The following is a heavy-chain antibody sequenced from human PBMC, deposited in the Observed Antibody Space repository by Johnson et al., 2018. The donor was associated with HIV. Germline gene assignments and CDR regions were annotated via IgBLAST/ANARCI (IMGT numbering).Heavy chain of an antibody. J-gene: IGHJ3*02. CDR3: AKVKLELRYGAFDI. Sequence: QVHLVESGGGVVQPGRSLRLSCAASRFTFSSYAMHWVRQAPGKGLEWVAIISYDGSNKYYADSVKGRFTISRDNSKNTLYLQMNSLRAEDTAVYYCAKVKLELRYGAFDIWGQGTMVTVSS. CDR1: RFTFSSYA. V-gene: IGHV3-30*04. D-gene: IGHD1-7*01. CDR2: ISYDGSNK.